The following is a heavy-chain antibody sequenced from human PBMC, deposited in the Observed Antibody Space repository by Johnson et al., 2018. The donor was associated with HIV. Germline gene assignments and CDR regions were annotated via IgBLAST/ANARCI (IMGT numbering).Heavy chain of an antibody. J-gene: IGHJ3*01. CDR1: GFRFDDYG. V-gene: IGHV3-66*01. Sequence: VQLVESGGGVVRPGGSLRLSCAASGFRFDDYGMTWVRQAPGKGLEWVSVIYSGGSTYYADSVKGRFTISRDNSKNTLYLQMNSLRAEDTAVYYCARKQWLEIPSDALDVWGQGTVVTVSS. CDR2: IYSGGST. D-gene: IGHD6-19*01. CDR3: ARKQWLEIPSDALDV.